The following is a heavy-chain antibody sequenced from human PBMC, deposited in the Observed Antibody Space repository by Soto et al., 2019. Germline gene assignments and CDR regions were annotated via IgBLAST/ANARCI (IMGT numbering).Heavy chain of an antibody. CDR1: GGSIRDYY. CDR2: IYYSGST. CDR3: ARGMRGYSYGWLAV. Sequence: SETLSLACTVSGGSIRDYYWSWIRQPPGKGLEWIGYIYYSGSTNYNPSLKSRVTISVDTSKNQFSLRLSSVTAADTAVYYCARGMRGYSYGWLAVWGQGTTVTVSS. J-gene: IGHJ6*02. V-gene: IGHV4-59*01. D-gene: IGHD5-18*01.